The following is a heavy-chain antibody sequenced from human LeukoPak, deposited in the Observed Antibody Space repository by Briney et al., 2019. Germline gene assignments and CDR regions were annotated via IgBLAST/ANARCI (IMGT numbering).Heavy chain of an antibody. Sequence: GGSLRLSCRGSGFTSFTFNNAWMSWVRQTPGKGLEWVGRIKSKTDGGTADYTAPVKGRFSISRDDSRNMVYLQVNSLTTEGTAVYYCATDLLDYWGQGTLVTVSP. V-gene: IGHV3-15*01. CDR3: ATDLLDY. CDR1: GFTSFTFNNAW. J-gene: IGHJ4*02. CDR2: IKSKTDGGTA.